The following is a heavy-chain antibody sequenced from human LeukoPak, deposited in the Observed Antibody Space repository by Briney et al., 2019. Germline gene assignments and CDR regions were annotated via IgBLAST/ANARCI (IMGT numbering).Heavy chain of an antibody. CDR1: GYTFTNYG. D-gene: IGHD6-19*01. CDR2: ISPYNDNT. Sequence: ASVKVSCKTSGYTFTNYGLSWVRQAPGQGLEWMGWISPYNDNTNYAQKFQGRVTMTTDTSTRTAYMELRSLRSDDTAVYYCARREQWLVGDDYWGQGTLVTVSS. CDR3: ARREQWLVGDDY. J-gene: IGHJ4*02. V-gene: IGHV1-18*01.